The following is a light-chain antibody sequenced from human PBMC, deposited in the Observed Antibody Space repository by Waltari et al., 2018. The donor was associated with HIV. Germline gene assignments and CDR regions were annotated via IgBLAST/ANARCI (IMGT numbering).Light chain of an antibody. Sequence: QSALTQPASVSGSPGQSLTISCTGTSRAINIYNSVSWYQHHPDKAPKGIIYEVPNRPAGVSKRFSGSVSVDTASLTISGLQSEDEADYFCTSYISSSIPVFGGGTNLSVL. CDR3: TSYISSSIPV. CDR2: EVP. CDR1: SRAINIYNS. J-gene: IGLJ3*02. V-gene: IGLV2-14*01.